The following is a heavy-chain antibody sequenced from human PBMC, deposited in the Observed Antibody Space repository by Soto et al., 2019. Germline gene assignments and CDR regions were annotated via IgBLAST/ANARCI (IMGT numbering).Heavy chain of an antibody. Sequence: ASVKVSCKASGYTLTRYTMDWVRQAPGTGLEWIQWMNVHNGNTQHTQQLQGTITLTTHTSTSTAYMDLRRLRPDDTAVYYPSIISSASCGWLPDYWGQGTLVPVAS. J-gene: IGHJ4*02. CDR3: SIISSASCGWLPDY. V-gene: IGHV1-18*04. D-gene: IGHD2-2*01. CDR1: GYTLTRYT. CDR2: MNVHNGNT.